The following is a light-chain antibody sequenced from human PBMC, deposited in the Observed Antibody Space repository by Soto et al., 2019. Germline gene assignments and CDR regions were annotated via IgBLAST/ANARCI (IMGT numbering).Light chain of an antibody. CDR1: QSIRRS. CDR3: QQYNSYWT. Sequence: DIQMTQSPSTLSASVGDRVTITCRASQSIRRSWDWYQPEPGKAPKLLIYKASSLDSAVPSRFSGSGSGTEFTLTISSLQPDDFATYYCQQYNSYWTFGQGTKVDIK. J-gene: IGKJ1*01. V-gene: IGKV1-5*03. CDR2: KAS.